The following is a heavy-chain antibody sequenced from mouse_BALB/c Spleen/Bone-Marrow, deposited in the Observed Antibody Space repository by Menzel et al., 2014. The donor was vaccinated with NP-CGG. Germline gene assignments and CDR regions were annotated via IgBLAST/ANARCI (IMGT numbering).Heavy chain of an antibody. J-gene: IGHJ4*01. CDR1: GYTFTDYA. Sequence: VQLQQSGAELVRPGVSVKISCKGSGYTFTDYAMHWVKQSHAKSLEWIGVISTYYGDASYNQKSKGKATMTVDKSSSTAYMELARPTSEDSAIYYCASGNYYYAMDYWGQGTSVTVSS. V-gene: IGHV1S137*01. CDR3: ASGNYYYAMDY. D-gene: IGHD2-1*01. CDR2: ISTYYGDA.